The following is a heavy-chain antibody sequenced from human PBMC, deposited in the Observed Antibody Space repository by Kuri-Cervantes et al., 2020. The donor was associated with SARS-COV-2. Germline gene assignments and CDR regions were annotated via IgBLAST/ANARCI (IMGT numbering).Heavy chain of an antibody. Sequence: GESLKISCAASGFTFSSYGMHWVRQAPGKGLEWVAVISYDGSNKYYADSVKGRFTISRDNSKNTLYLQMNSLRAEDTAVYYCVAVAGTGYFDYWGQGTLVTVSS. CDR3: VAVAGTGYFDY. CDR1: GFTFSSYG. V-gene: IGHV3-30*03. J-gene: IGHJ4*02. D-gene: IGHD6-19*01. CDR2: ISYDGSNK.